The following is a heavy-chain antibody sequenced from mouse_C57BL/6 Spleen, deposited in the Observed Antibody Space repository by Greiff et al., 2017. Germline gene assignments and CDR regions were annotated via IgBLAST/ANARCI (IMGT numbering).Heavy chain of an antibody. CDR3: AIMRDDGYYVRFAY. CDR2: IHPSDSDT. V-gene: IGHV1-74*01. J-gene: IGHJ3*01. D-gene: IGHD2-3*01. Sequence: QVQLQQPGAELVKPGASVKVSCKASGYTFTSYWMHWVKQRPGQGLEWIGRIHPSDSDTNYNQKFKGKATLTVDKSSSTAYMQLSSLTSGDSAVYYCAIMRDDGYYVRFAYWGQGTLVTVSA. CDR1: GYTFTSYW.